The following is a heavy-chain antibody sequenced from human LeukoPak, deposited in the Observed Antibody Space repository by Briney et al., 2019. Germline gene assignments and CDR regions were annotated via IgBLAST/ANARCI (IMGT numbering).Heavy chain of an antibody. Sequence: PGGSLRLSCAASGFTFSSYAMSWVRQAPGKGLEWVSAISGSGGSTYYADSVKGRFTISRGNSKNTLYLQMNSLRAEDTAVYYCAKGDGSGSYYNRGPFDYWGQGTLVTVSS. CDR1: GFTFSSYA. D-gene: IGHD3-10*01. V-gene: IGHV3-23*01. CDR2: ISGSGGST. CDR3: AKGDGSGSYYNRGPFDY. J-gene: IGHJ4*02.